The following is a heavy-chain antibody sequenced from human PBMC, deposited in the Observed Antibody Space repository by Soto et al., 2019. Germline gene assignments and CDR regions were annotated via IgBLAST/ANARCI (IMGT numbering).Heavy chain of an antibody. J-gene: IGHJ4*02. Sequence: SETLSLTCAVSGDSVTSNVWWSWVRQSPGKGLEWIGEAYHNGLTDYNPSPKSRVTMSVDTSKNEFSQKLTSLTAADTAIYYCARDAAVPGESDRFDYRGQGTLVTVSS. D-gene: IGHD6-19*01. CDR3: ARDAAVPGESDRFDY. CDR1: GDSVTSNVW. V-gene: IGHV4-4*02. CDR2: AYHNGLT.